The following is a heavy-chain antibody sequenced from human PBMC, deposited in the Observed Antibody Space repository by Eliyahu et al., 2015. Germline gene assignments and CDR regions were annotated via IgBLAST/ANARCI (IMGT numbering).Heavy chain of an antibody. CDR3: SSGGASLPGLCNS. V-gene: IGHV3-15*01. D-gene: IGHD6-6*01. CDR1: GFNFXNAW. Sequence: EVQLVESGGNLVNTGGSLRLSCAASGFNFXNAWMTWVRQAPGKGLEWVGHIKSKTDGGTTDYAAXVKGRFTISRDDSKDTLYLQMNSLKTEDTAVYYCSSGGASLPGLCNSWGQGTQVTVSS. CDR2: IKSKTDGGTT. J-gene: IGHJ4*02.